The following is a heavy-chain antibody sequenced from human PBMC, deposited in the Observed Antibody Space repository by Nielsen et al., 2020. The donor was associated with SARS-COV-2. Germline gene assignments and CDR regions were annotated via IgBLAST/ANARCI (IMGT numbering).Heavy chain of an antibody. CDR2: IIPIFGTA. D-gene: IGHD3-16*01. V-gene: IGHV1-69*13. Sequence: SVKVSCKASGYTFTDYYIHWVRQAPGQGLEWMGGIIPIFGTANYAQKFQGRVTITADESTSTAYMELSSLRSEDTAVYYCASSVGAYYYYGMDVWGQGTTVTVSS. CDR1: GYTFTDYY. CDR3: ASSVGAYYYYGMDV. J-gene: IGHJ6*02.